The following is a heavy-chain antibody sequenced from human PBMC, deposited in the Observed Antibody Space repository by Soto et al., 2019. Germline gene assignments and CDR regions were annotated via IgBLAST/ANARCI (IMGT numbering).Heavy chain of an antibody. CDR2: IYHSGST. D-gene: IGHD4-17*01. J-gene: IGHJ4*02. V-gene: IGHV4-4*02. CDR3: ARSTRSGTTFDY. CDR1: GGSISSSNW. Sequence: QVQLQESGPGLVKPSGTLSLTCAVSGGSISSSNWWSWVRQPPGKGLEWIGEIYHSGSTNYNPSLKGRVNISVDKSNNQFSLKLSSVTAADTAVYYCARSTRSGTTFDYWGQGTLVTVSS.